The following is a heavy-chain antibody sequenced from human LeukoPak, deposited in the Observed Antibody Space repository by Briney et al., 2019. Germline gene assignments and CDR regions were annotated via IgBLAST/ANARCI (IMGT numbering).Heavy chain of an antibody. V-gene: IGHV3-30*18. J-gene: IGHJ6*02. CDR3: AKGYSYEHYYGMDV. CDR2: ISYDGSNK. D-gene: IGHD5-18*01. Sequence: PGRSLRLSCAASGFTFSSYGMHWVRQAPGKGLERGAVISYDGSNKYYADSVKGRFTISRDNSKNTLYLQMNSLRAEDTAVYYCAKGYSYEHYYGMDVWGQGTTVTVSS. CDR1: GFTFSSYG.